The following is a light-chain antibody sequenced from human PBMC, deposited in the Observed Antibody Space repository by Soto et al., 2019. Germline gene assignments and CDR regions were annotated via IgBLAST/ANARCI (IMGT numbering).Light chain of an antibody. CDR3: HQYNSHWT. V-gene: IGKV1-5*03. CDR1: QSINNW. J-gene: IGKJ1*01. Sequence: DIQMTQSPSTLSASVGDRVTITCRASQSINNWLAWYQQKPEKAPKVLIYKASSLETGVPSRFSGSGSGTEFTLTISSLQPDDFATYYCHQYNSHWTFAHGTKVEIK. CDR2: KAS.